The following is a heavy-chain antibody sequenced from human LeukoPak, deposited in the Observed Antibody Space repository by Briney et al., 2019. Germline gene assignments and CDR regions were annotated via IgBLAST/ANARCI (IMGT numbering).Heavy chain of an antibody. D-gene: IGHD2-2*01. J-gene: IGHJ4*02. CDR2: IYYSGST. Sequence: SETLSLTCTVSGGSISSYYWSWIRQPPGKGLEWIGYIYYSGSTNYNPSLKSRVTISVDTSKNQFSLKLSSVTAADTAVYYCARGYVNFDYWGQGTLVTVSS. CDR3: ARGYVNFDY. CDR1: GGSISSYY. V-gene: IGHV4-59*12.